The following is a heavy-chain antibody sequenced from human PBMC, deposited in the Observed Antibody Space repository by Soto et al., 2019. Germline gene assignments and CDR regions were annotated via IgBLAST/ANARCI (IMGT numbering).Heavy chain of an antibody. V-gene: IGHV1-69*01. Sequence: QVQLVQSGAEVKKPGSSVKVSCKASGGTFSSYAISWVRQAPGQGLEWMGGIIPISETTNYAQKFQGRVTITADESKSTAYMEPSSMKAEDTAVYYCARSQSSSNSVEIYYYTCSGMGVWGQGTTVTVSS. D-gene: IGHD2-2*01. J-gene: IGHJ6*02. CDR3: ARSQSSSNSVEIYYYTCSGMGV. CDR2: IIPISETT. CDR1: GGTFSSYA.